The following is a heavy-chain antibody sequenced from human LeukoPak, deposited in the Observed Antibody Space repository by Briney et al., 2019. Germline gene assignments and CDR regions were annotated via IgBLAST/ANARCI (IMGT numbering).Heavy chain of an antibody. J-gene: IGHJ4*02. CDR3: AREGLTGYYKY. V-gene: IGHV3-30*04. Sequence: GGSLRLSCAASGCTFSSYAMHWVRQAPGKGLEWVAVISYDGSNKYYADSVKGRFTISRDNSKNTLYLQMNSLRAEDTAVYYCAREGLTGYYKYWGQGTLVTVSS. D-gene: IGHD3-9*01. CDR1: GCTFSSYA. CDR2: ISYDGSNK.